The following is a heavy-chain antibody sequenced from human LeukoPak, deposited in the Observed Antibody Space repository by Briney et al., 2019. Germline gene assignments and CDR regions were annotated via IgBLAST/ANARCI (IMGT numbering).Heavy chain of an antibody. J-gene: IGHJ5*02. V-gene: IGHV1-2*02. Sequence: GASVTVSCKASGYTFTGYYMHWVRQAPGQGLEWMGWINPNSGGTNYAQKFQGRVTMTRDTSISTAYMELSRLRSDDTAVYYCARAIAAAGTSWFDPWGQGTLVTVSS. D-gene: IGHD6-13*01. CDR3: ARAIAAAGTSWFDP. CDR2: INPNSGGT. CDR1: GYTFTGYY.